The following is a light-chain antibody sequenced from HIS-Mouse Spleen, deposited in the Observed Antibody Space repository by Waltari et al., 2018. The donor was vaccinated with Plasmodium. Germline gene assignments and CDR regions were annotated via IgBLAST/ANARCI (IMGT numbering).Light chain of an antibody. Sequence: DIVMTQSPDSLAVSLGERATINCKSSQSVLYSSNNKNYLAWYQQKPGQHPKLLIYGASTRESGVPDRFSGSGSGTDFTLTISSLQAEDVSVYYCQQYYSTPYTFGQGNKLEIK. CDR2: GAS. CDR3: QQYYSTPYT. V-gene: IGKV4-1*01. J-gene: IGKJ2*01. CDR1: QSVLYSSNNKNY.